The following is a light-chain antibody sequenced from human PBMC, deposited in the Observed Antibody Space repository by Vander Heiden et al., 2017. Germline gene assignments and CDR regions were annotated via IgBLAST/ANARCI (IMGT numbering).Light chain of an antibody. CDR3: QQSDSTPRT. V-gene: IGKV1-39*01. Sequence: DIQMTQSPSSLSASVGDRVTITCRASQSIRSYLNWYQQKPGKAPKLLMFAVSSLQSGVPSRFSGSGIGTDFTLTISRLQLEDFATYYCQQSDSTPRTFGQGTKVXIK. CDR2: AVS. CDR1: QSIRSY. J-gene: IGKJ1*01.